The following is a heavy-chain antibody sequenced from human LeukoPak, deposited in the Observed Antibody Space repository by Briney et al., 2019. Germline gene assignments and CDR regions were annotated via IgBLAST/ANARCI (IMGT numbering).Heavy chain of an antibody. V-gene: IGHV4-34*01. D-gene: IGHD6-13*01. CDR3: ARLVWQQLEIQRDY. Sequence: SETLSLTCAVSGGSFSGYYWSWIRQPPGKGLEWIGEINHSGSTTYNPSLKRRVTIFSDASKNQIFQQLSSVTAADTAVDYFARLVWQQLEIQRDYWGEGTLVTVSS. CDR2: INHSGST. CDR1: GGSFSGYY. J-gene: IGHJ4*02.